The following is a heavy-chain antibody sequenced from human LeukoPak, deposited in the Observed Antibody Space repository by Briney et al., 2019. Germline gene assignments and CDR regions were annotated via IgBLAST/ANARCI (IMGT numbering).Heavy chain of an antibody. CDR1: GYTFTGYY. Sequence: ASVKVSCKASGYTFTGYYMHWVRQAPGQGLEWRGWINPNSGGTNYAQKFQGKVTMTRDTSISTAYMELSRLRSDDTAVYYCARDPGMIVVAFDYWGQGTLVTVSS. D-gene: IGHD3-22*01. CDR3: ARDPGMIVVAFDY. V-gene: IGHV1-2*02. J-gene: IGHJ4*02. CDR2: INPNSGGT.